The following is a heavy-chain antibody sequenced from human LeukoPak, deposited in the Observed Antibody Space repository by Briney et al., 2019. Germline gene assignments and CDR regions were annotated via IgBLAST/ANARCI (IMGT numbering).Heavy chain of an antibody. CDR1: GYTLTELS. CDR3: ATRTGHDAFDI. D-gene: IGHD7-27*01. CDR2: FDPEDGET. J-gene: IGHJ3*02. Sequence: ASVKVSCTVSGYTLTELSMHWVRQAPGKGLEWMGGFDPEDGETIYSQKFQGRVTMTEDTSTDTAYMELSSLRSEDTAVYYCATRTGHDAFDIWGQGTMVTVSS. V-gene: IGHV1-24*01.